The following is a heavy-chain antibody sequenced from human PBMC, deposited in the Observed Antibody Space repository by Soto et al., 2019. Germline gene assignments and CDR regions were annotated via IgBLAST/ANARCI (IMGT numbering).Heavy chain of an antibody. V-gene: IGHV3-30*04. Sequence: QVQLVESGGGMVQPGTSLRLSCAASGFTFNSLSLHWVRQRPDKGQEWVAVISHDGRVTFYADFVKGRFTVSRDNSKNTIYLQVNSLRAEDTAVYYCAREPYGDSQYFDYWGQGTLVTVSS. CDR1: GFTFNSLS. J-gene: IGHJ4*02. D-gene: IGHD2-21*02. CDR3: AREPYGDSQYFDY. CDR2: ISHDGRVT.